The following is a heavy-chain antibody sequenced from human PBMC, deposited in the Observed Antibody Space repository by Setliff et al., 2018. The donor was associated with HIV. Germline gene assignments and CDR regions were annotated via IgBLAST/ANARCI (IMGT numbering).Heavy chain of an antibody. CDR3: ARTRTTGNYYYSMDV. V-gene: IGHV4-39*07. Sequence: PSETLSLTCTVSGGSISTTYYYWGWIRQPPGKGLEWIGRIYYSGSTYYNPSLKSRVTISVDTSKNQFSLKLSSVTAADTAVYYCARTRTTGNYYYSMDVWGQGTTVTVSS. CDR2: IYYSGST. D-gene: IGHD1-1*01. J-gene: IGHJ6*02. CDR1: GGSISTTYYY.